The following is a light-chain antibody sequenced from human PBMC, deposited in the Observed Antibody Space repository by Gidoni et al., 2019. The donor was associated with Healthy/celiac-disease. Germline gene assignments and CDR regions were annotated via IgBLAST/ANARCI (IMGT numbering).Light chain of an antibody. J-gene: IGKJ2*01. Sequence: EIVMTQSPATLSVSPGERATLSCRASQSVSSNLAWYQQHPGQAPRLLLYGASTRATGIPARFSGSGSGTEFTLTISSLQSEDFAVYYCQQYNNWPPYTFXQXTKLEIK. CDR2: GAS. CDR1: QSVSSN. V-gene: IGKV3-15*01. CDR3: QQYNNWPPYT.